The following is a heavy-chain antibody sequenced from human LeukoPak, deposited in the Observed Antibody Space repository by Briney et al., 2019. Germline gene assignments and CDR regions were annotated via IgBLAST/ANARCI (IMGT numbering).Heavy chain of an antibody. D-gene: IGHD2-2*01. CDR1: GGSTSSGSYY. J-gene: IGHJ4*02. V-gene: IGHV4-61*02. CDR2: IYTSGST. Sequence: SETLPLTCTVSGGSTSSGSYYWSWIRQPAGKGLEWIGRIYTSGSTNYNPSLKSRVTISVDTSKNQFSLKLSSVTAADTAVYYCARGYCSSTSCYGGDWGQGTLVTVSS. CDR3: ARGYCSSTSCYGGD.